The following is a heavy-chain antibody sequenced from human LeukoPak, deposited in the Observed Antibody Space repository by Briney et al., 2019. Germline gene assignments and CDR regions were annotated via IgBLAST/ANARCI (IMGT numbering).Heavy chain of an antibody. Sequence: SETLSLTCSVPIDSITSYYWSWIRQPPGKGLEWFGFIYHSGNTNYNPSLATRVTMSVDTSKTQITLRLSSVTAADTAVYYCAREEGIAAAGALEYWGQGILVTVSS. CDR1: IDSITSYY. V-gene: IGHV4-59*01. CDR2: IYHSGNT. CDR3: AREEGIAAAGALEY. D-gene: IGHD6-13*01. J-gene: IGHJ4*02.